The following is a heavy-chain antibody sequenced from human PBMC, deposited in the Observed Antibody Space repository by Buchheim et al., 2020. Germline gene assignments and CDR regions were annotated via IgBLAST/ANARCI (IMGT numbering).Heavy chain of an antibody. J-gene: IGHJ5*02. V-gene: IGHV3-48*03. Sequence: EVQLVESGGGLVQPGGSLRLSCAASGFTFSSYEMNWVRQAPGKGLEWVSYISSSGSTIYYADSVKGRFTISRDNAKNSLYLQMYSLRAEDTAVYYCAREQVAVAGTGYWFDPWGQGTL. D-gene: IGHD6-19*01. CDR3: AREQVAVAGTGYWFDP. CDR1: GFTFSSYE. CDR2: ISSSGSTI.